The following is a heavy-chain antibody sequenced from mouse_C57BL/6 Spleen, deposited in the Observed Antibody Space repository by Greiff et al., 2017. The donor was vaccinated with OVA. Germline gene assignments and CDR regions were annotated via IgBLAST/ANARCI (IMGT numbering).Heavy chain of an antibody. CDR1: GFNIKDYY. CDR3: ARGPYGSSYFDY. V-gene: IGHV14-2*01. CDR2: IDPEDGET. J-gene: IGHJ2*01. D-gene: IGHD1-1*01. Sequence: DVHLVESGAELVKPGASVKLSCTASGFNIKDYYMHWVKQRTEQGLEWIGRIDPEDGETKYAPKFQGKATITADTSSNTAYLQLSSLTSEDTAVYYCARGPYGSSYFDYWGQGTTLTVSS.